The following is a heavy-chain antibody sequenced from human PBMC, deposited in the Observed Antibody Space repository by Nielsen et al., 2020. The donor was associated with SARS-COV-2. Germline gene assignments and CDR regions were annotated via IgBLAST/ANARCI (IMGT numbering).Heavy chain of an antibody. J-gene: IGHJ5*02. Sequence: GGSLRLSCAASGFTFADYAMHWVRQAPGKGLEWVSGISWNSGSIGYADSVKGRFTISRDNAKNSLYLQMNSLRAEDTALYYCAKDGGDGYNPWGQGTLVTVSS. CDR2: ISWNSGSI. D-gene: IGHD5-24*01. V-gene: IGHV3-9*01. CDR1: GFTFADYA. CDR3: AKDGGDGYNP.